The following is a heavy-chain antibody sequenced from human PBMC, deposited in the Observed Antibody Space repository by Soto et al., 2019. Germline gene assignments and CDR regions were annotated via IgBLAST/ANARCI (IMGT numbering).Heavy chain of an antibody. Sequence: EVQLVESGGGLVQPGGSLKLSCAASGFTFSGSAMHWVRQASGKGLEWVGRIRSKANSYAAAYAASVKGRFTISRDDSKNTAYLQMNSQKTEDTAGYYCTRHEGYCSGGSCKNFDYWGQGTLVTVSS. J-gene: IGHJ4*02. CDR3: TRHEGYCSGGSCKNFDY. V-gene: IGHV3-73*01. CDR1: GFTFSGSA. D-gene: IGHD2-15*01. CDR2: IRSKANSYAA.